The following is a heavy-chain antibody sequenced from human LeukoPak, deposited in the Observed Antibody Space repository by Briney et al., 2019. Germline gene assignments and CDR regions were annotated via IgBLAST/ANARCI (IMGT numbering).Heavy chain of an antibody. Sequence: SETLSLTCTVSGGSISSYYWSWIRQPPGKGLEWIGHIHCSGSTNYNPSLKSRVTISVDTSKNQFSLKLSSVTAADTAVYYCARAPYSSSWYYFDYWGQGTLVTVSS. J-gene: IGHJ4*02. V-gene: IGHV4-59*01. CDR3: ARAPYSSSWYYFDY. D-gene: IGHD6-13*01. CDR1: GGSISSYY. CDR2: IHCSGST.